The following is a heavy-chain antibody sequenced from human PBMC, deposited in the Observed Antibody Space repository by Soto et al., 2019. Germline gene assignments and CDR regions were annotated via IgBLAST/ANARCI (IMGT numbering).Heavy chain of an antibody. Sequence: RRPRPCPVSGGSTYSEAVSLSWIRQPPGKVLEWIGYVTHSGTAYSIPSLNGRLTLSVDSSQTQFSLKLTSVTAADSAFYYCARIHWAQRSLDDWGRGILVTVSS. D-gene: IGHD3-16*01. J-gene: IGHJ4*02. CDR3: ARIHWAQRSLDD. CDR1: GGSTYSEAVS. CDR2: VTHSGTA. V-gene: IGHV4-30-2*01.